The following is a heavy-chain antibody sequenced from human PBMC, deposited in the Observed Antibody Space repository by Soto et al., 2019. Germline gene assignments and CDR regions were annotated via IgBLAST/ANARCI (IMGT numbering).Heavy chain of an antibody. CDR3: ARRPAGPGMDV. CDR1: GYRFSDYY. Sequence: QMQLVQSGAEVKKPGASLKVSCEASGYRFSDYYLHWVRLAPGHGLQWMGWMNPKSGGTRYAQEFERRVTMTRDTSTRTAYLEVSRLTSDDTAVYYCARRPAGPGMDVWGQGATVIVSS. D-gene: IGHD6-13*01. CDR2: MNPKSGGT. V-gene: IGHV1-2*02. J-gene: IGHJ6*02.